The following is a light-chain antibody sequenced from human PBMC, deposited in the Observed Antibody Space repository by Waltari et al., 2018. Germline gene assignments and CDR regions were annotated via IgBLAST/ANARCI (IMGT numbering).Light chain of an antibody. CDR3: QMYVRLPAT. Sequence: SCRASQRVGTSLAWYQQKPGQAPRLLIYHASVWATGIPDRFSGGGSGTDFSLTISRLEPEDFAVYYCQMYVRLPATFGQGTKVEVK. CDR1: QRVGTS. V-gene: IGKV3-20*01. J-gene: IGKJ1*01. CDR2: HAS.